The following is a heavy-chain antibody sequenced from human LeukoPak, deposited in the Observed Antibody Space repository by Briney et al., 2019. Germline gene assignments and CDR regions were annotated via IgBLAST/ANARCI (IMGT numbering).Heavy chain of an antibody. CDR1: GGSMSTYY. CDR2: IYYSGST. CDR3: ARGGGSGRGNWFDP. J-gene: IGHJ5*02. Sequence: PSETLSLTCTVSGGSMSTYYWSWIRQSPGKGLEWIGYIYYSGSTSYNPSLKSRLTISIDTSKSQFSLKLTSVTAADTAVYYCARGGGSGRGNWFDPWGQGSLVIVSS. D-gene: IGHD3-10*01. V-gene: IGHV4-59*01.